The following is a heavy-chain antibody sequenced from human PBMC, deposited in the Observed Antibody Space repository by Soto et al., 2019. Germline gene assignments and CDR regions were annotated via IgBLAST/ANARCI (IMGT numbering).Heavy chain of an antibody. D-gene: IGHD3-16*01. CDR3: VPRKGDHFT. CDR2: ISYDGSNK. V-gene: IGHV3-30*03. CDR1: GFTFSSYW. J-gene: IGHJ4*02. Sequence: GGSLRLSCAASGFTFSSYWMSWVRQAPGKGLEWVAVISYDGSNKYYADSVKGRFTISRDNSKNTLYLQMNSLRVEDSAVYYCVPRKGDHFTWGPGTLVTVSS.